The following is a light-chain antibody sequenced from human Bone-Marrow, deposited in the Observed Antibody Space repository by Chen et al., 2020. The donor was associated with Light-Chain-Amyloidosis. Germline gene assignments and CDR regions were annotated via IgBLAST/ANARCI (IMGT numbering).Light chain of an antibody. V-gene: IGLV2-14*03. CDR2: DVS. CDR3: SSYTSRATLV. CDR1: SNDVGGYNY. J-gene: IGLJ3*02. Sequence: QSALTQPASVSGSPGQSITISCTGTSNDVGGYNYVSWYQQHPGKAPKLMIYDVSNVPSGVSHRFSGSTSGHPPSLTISALPPEDEADSYCSSYTSRATLVFAGGTQLTVL.